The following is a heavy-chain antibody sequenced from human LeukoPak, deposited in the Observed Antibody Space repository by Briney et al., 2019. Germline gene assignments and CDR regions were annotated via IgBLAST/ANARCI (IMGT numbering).Heavy chain of an antibody. CDR2: ISYDGSNK. J-gene: IGHJ3*02. CDR3: ARGRMDAFDI. CDR1: GFTFSSYA. V-gene: IGHV3-30-3*01. Sequence: GRSLRLSCAASGFTFSSYAMHWVRQAPGKGLEWVAVISYDGSNKYYADSVKGRFTISRDNSKNTLYLQMNSLRAEDTAVYYCARGRMDAFDIWGQGTMVTVSS.